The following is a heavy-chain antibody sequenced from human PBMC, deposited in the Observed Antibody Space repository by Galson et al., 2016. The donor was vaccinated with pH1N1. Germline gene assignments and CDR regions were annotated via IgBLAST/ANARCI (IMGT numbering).Heavy chain of an antibody. CDR1: GFISSSYA. CDR3: AKGGRVGTEGYYYALDV. J-gene: IGHJ6*02. Sequence: SLRLSCAASGFISSSYAMTWVRQAPGKGPEWVSAISAASTRTYYPDSVKGRFIISRDNSKNTMYLQMNSLRAEDTAEYYCAKGGRVGTEGYYYALDVWGQGTTVIVSS. V-gene: IGHV3-23*01. D-gene: IGHD1/OR15-1a*01. CDR2: ISAASTRT.